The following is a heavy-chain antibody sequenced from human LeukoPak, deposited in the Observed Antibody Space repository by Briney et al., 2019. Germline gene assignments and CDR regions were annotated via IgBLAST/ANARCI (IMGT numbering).Heavy chain of an antibody. CDR3: ARGLRFLEWPYYYYMDV. J-gene: IGHJ6*03. CDR2: INHSGST. V-gene: IGHV4-34*01. D-gene: IGHD3-3*01. Sequence: TSETLSLTCAVYGGSFSGYYWSWIRQPPGKGLEWIGEINHSGSTNYNPSLKSRVTISVDTSKNQFSLTLSSVTAADTAVYYCARGLRFLEWPYYYYMDVWGKGTTVTVSS. CDR1: GGSFSGYY.